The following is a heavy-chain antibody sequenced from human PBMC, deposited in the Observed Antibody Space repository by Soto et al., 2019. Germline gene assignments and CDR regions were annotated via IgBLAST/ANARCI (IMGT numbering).Heavy chain of an antibody. J-gene: IGHJ5*02. V-gene: IGHV3-33*01. CDR3: ARDLGGYYTRNWFDP. CDR1: GFTFSSYG. D-gene: IGHD3-3*01. Sequence: PGGSLRLSCAASGFTFSSYGVHWVRQAPGKGLEWVAVIWYDGSNKYYADSVKGRFTISRDNSKNTLYLQMNSLRAEDTAVYYCARDLGGYYTRNWFDPWGQGALVTVSS. CDR2: IWYDGSNK.